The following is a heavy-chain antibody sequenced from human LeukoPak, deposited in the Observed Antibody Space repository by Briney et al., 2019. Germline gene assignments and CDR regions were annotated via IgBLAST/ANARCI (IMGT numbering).Heavy chain of an antibody. J-gene: IGHJ4*02. CDR1: GYTFTGYY. Sequence: ASVKVSCKASGYTFTGYYMHWVRQAPGQGLEWMGWINPNSGGTNYAQKFQGRITMTRDTSISTAYMELRSLRSDDTAVYYCARGMVGGCSSTSCYVSLGTYWGQGTLVTVSS. CDR2: INPNSGGT. D-gene: IGHD2-2*01. CDR3: ARGMVGGCSSTSCYVSLGTY. V-gene: IGHV1-2*02.